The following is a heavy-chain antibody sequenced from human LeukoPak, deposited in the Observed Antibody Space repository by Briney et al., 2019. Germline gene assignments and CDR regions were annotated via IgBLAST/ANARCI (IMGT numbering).Heavy chain of an antibody. V-gene: IGHV1-69*05. J-gene: IGHJ4*02. CDR3: ARSKALRFLEWSGPPFDY. D-gene: IGHD3-3*01. Sequence: GASVKVSCKASGGTFSSYAISWVRQAPGQGLEWMGGIIPIFGTANYAQKFQGRVTITTDESTSTAYMELSSLRSEDTSVYYCARSKALRFLEWSGPPFDYWGQGTLVTLSS. CDR2: IIPIFGTA. CDR1: GGTFSSYA.